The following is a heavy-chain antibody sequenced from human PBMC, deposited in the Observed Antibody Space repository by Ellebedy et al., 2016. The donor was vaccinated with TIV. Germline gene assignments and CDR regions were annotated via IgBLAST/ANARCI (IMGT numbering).Heavy chain of an antibody. Sequence: MPSETLSLTCTVSGVSVNSANYYWTWIRQPPGKGLEWIGYIYSSGSTDYKPSLKTRVTISVDTSKNHFSLNLKSVTAADTAVYFCSGAYGRATPRSWGQGTLVTVSS. V-gene: IGHV4-61*03. CDR3: SGAYGRATPRS. D-gene: IGHD3-10*01. CDR1: GVSVNSANYY. CDR2: IYSSGST. J-gene: IGHJ5*02.